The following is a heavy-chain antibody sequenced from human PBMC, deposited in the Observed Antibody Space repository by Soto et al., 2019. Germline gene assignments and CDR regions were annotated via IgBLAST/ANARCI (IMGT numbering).Heavy chain of an antibody. V-gene: IGHV4-59*01. Sequence: SETLSLTCTVSGGSISSSYWSWIRQPPGKGLEWIGYISDSGSTNYNPSLESRLTISVDTSKNQFSLKMSFVTAADTAVYYCARFVSGIAAATPWYYYYYMDVWGKGTTVTVSS. D-gene: IGHD6-13*01. J-gene: IGHJ6*03. CDR1: GGSISSSY. CDR2: ISDSGST. CDR3: ARFVSGIAAATPWYYYYYMDV.